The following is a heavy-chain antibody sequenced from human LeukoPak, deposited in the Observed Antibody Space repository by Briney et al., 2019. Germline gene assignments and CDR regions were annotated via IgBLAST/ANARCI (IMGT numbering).Heavy chain of an antibody. Sequence: ASVTVSCKASGYTFTGYYMHWVRQAPGQGLEWMGWINANSGGTNYAQKFQGRVTMTRDTSISTAYMELSRLRSDDTAVYYCARGDRYSSNWPFDIWGQGTLVTVSS. D-gene: IGHD6-13*01. CDR1: GYTFTGYY. J-gene: IGHJ4*02. V-gene: IGHV1-2*02. CDR3: ARGDRYSSNWPFDI. CDR2: INANSGGT.